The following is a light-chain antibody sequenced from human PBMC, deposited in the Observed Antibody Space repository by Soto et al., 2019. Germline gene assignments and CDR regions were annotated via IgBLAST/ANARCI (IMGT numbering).Light chain of an antibody. V-gene: IGKV1-5*01. J-gene: IGKJ1*01. CDR2: DVS. CDR1: QSINRR. CDR3: QQYNSYSWS. Sequence: IHMPHSPSTMSAAVGDRVLITCRASQSINRRLALYQQKPGKAPRLLIYDVSTLESGVPSRFGGSGSGTEFTLTISGVQPEDFATYYCQQYNSYSWSFGQGTKVDI.